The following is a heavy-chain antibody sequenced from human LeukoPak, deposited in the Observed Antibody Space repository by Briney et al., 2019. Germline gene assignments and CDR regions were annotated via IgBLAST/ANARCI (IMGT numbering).Heavy chain of an antibody. V-gene: IGHV4-61*08. CDR2: IYYSGST. Sequence: PSETLSLTCTVSGGSISSGGYYWSWIRQHPGKGLEWIGYIYYSGSTNYNPSLKSRVTISVDTSKNQFSLKLSSVTAADTAVYYCARRRSYGNNWFDPWGQGTLVTVSS. J-gene: IGHJ5*02. D-gene: IGHD5-18*01. CDR3: ARRRSYGNNWFDP. CDR1: GGSISSGGYY.